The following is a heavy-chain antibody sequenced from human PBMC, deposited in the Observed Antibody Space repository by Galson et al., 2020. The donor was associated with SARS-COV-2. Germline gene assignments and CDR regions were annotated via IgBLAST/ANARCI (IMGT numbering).Heavy chain of an antibody. J-gene: IGHJ4*02. CDR3: VKGRGVVGAAGDF. Sequence: GESLKISCAASGFRFTSYVMNWVRQVPGKGLEWVSTISASGGTAYYADSVKGRFTISRDNSKNTLYLEMKNLRVGDTAQYHCVKGRGVVGAAGDFWGQGALVTVSS. CDR2: ISASGGTA. V-gene: IGHV3-23*01. CDR1: GFRFTSYV. D-gene: IGHD1-26*01.